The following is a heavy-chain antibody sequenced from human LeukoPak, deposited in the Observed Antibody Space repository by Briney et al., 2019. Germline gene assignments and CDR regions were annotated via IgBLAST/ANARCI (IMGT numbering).Heavy chain of an antibody. CDR3: AKDIFIAAAAPYYYGMDV. CDR2: ISGSGGST. Sequence: GGSLRLSCAASGFTFSSYAMSWVRQAPGKGLEWVSAISGSGGSTYYADSVKGRFTISRDNSKNSLYLQRNSLRTEDTALYYCAKDIFIAAAAPYYYGMDVWGQGTTVTVSS. CDR1: GFTFSSYA. J-gene: IGHJ6*02. D-gene: IGHD6-13*01. V-gene: IGHV3-43*02.